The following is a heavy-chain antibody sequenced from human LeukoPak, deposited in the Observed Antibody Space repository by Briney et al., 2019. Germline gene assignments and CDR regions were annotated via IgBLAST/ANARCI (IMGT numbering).Heavy chain of an antibody. J-gene: IGHJ4*02. Sequence: GESLRLSCAASGFTFSNYWMLWVRQTPKKGLVWLSRISKDGSSTVYADSVKGRFTISRDNAKNTLYLQMNSLRDEDTAVYYCAASALTFSSGWFVYWGQGSLVTVSS. CDR3: AASALTFSSGWFVY. V-gene: IGHV3-74*01. CDR2: ISKDGSST. CDR1: GFTFSNYW. D-gene: IGHD6-19*01.